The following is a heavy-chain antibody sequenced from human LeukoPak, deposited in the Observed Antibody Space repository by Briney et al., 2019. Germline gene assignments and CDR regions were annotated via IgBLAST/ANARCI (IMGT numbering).Heavy chain of an antibody. D-gene: IGHD3-10*01. Sequence: GGSLRLSCAASGFTFSSYGMHWVRQAPGKGLEWVAFIRYDGSNKYYADSVKGRFTISRDNSKNTLYLQMNSLRAEDTAVCYCAKGERVLLWFGELLYHYDAFDIWGQGTMVTVSS. CDR2: IRYDGSNK. CDR1: GFTFSSYG. V-gene: IGHV3-30*02. CDR3: AKGERVLLWFGELLYHYDAFDI. J-gene: IGHJ3*02.